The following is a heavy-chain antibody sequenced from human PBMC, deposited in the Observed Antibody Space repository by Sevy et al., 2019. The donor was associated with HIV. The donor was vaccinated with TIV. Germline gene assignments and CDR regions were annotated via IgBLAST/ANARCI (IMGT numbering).Heavy chain of an antibody. J-gene: IGHJ3*02. D-gene: IGHD3-22*01. V-gene: IGHV1-18*01. Sequence: ASVKVSCKASGYTFTSYGISWVRQAPGQGLEWMGWISAYNGNTNYAQKLQGTVTMTTDTSTSTAYMELRSLRSDDTAVYYCARDTHDSSGYYPPDAFDIWGQGTMVTVSS. CDR2: ISAYNGNT. CDR3: ARDTHDSSGYYPPDAFDI. CDR1: GYTFTSYG.